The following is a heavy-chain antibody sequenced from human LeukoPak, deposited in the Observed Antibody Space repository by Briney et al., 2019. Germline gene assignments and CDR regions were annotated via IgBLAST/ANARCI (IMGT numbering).Heavy chain of an antibody. CDR1: GFTVSSNY. CDR2: IYSGGST. Sequence: PGGSLRLSCAASGFTVSSNYMSWVRQAPGKGLEWVSVIYSGGSTYYADSVKGRFTISRHNTKNTLYLQMNSLRAEDTAVYYCARSLEPWKIDYWGQGTLVTVSS. CDR3: ARSLEPWKIDY. D-gene: IGHD1-1*01. J-gene: IGHJ4*02. V-gene: IGHV3-53*04.